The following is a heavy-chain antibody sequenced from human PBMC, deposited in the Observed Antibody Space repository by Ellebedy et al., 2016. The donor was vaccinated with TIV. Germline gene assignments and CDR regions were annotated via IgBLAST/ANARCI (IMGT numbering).Heavy chain of an antibody. V-gene: IGHV3-23*01. Sequence: GGSLRLSCAASGFTFSSYWMSWVRQAPGKGLEWVSVIGGSGSPTYCRDSVKGRFTISRDHSKNTLYLQMSTLGTDETAIYYCAKGRTTVPVVDRAFDVWGQGTTVTVSS. CDR2: IGGSGSPT. D-gene: IGHD2-2*01. CDR1: GFTFSSYW. J-gene: IGHJ3*01. CDR3: AKGRTTVPVVDRAFDV.